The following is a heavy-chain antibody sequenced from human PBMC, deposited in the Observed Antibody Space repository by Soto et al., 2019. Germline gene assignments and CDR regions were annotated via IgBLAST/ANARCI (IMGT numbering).Heavy chain of an antibody. V-gene: IGHV5-51*01. CDR1: GYRFSSYW. CDR2: FDPDESDG. D-gene: IGHD1-26*01. J-gene: IGHJ4*02. CDR3: ARRMGATQYYFDY. Sequence: EVQLVQSGAEVKKPGESLKISCMASGYRFSSYWIAWVRQRPGKELEWMVDFDPDESDGRFNPSFQGQVTLSGDKSITTAYLQWGNLQASDTAVYYCARRMGATQYYFDYWGQGTQVTVSS.